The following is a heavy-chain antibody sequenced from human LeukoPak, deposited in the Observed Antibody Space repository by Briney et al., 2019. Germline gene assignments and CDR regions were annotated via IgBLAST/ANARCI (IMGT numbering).Heavy chain of an antibody. J-gene: IGHJ6*02. CDR3: ARGGGDYYYYGMDV. CDR1: GGSISSGDYY. CDR2: IYYSGST. Sequence: KASETLSLTCTVSGGSISSGDYYWSWIRQPPGKGLEWIGYIYYSGSTYYNPSLKSRVTISVDTSKNQFSLKLSSATAADTAVYYCARGGGDYYYYGMDVWGQGTTVTVSS. D-gene: IGHD4-17*01. V-gene: IGHV4-30-4*01.